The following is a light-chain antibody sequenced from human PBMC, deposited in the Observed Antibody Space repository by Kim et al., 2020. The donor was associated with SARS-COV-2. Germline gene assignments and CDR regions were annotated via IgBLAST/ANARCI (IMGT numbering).Light chain of an antibody. CDR3: QYYGTSLT. Sequence: LAPRLLIYGASSRATGIPDRFSGSGSGTDFTLSISRLEPEDIAVYYCQYYGTSLTFGPGTKVDIK. J-gene: IGKJ3*01. V-gene: IGKV3-20*01. CDR2: GAS.